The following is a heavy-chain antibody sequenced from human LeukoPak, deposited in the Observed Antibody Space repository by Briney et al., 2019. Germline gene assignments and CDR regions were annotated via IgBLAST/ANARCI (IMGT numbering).Heavy chain of an antibody. D-gene: IGHD3-10*01. CDR3: ASSYGSGSKYTFGS. Sequence: VASVKVSCKASGYTFTTYAISWVRQAPGQGLEWMGWISPYNGNTYYAPEFQGRVSLTTDTSTSTSYMELRTLRSDDTAVYYCASSYGSGSKYTFGSWGQGTPVTVSP. CDR2: ISPYNGNT. CDR1: GYTFTTYA. J-gene: IGHJ4*02. V-gene: IGHV1-18*01.